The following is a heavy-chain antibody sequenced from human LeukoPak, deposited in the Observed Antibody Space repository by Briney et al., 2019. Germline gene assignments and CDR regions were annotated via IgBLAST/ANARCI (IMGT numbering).Heavy chain of an antibody. CDR3: ARHAERGRGFFGLDFDY. CDR2: IYPGDSDT. Sequence: GESLKISCKVSGYSFTTYWIGWVRQMPGKGLEWMGIIYPGDSDTKYSPSFQGQVTISADKPISTAYLQWSSLKASDTAMYYCARHAERGRGFFGLDFDYWGQGTLVTVSS. V-gene: IGHV5-51*01. CDR1: GYSFTTYW. D-gene: IGHD1-1*01. J-gene: IGHJ4*02.